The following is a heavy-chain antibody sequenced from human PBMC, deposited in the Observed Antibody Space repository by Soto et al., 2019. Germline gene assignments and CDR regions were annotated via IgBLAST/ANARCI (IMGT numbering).Heavy chain of an antibody. CDR3: ARGNGGSYRYGYFDL. Sequence: QVQLQQWGAGLLKPSETLSLTCAVYGGSLSGYYWSWIRQPPGKGLEWIGEINHSGSTNYNPSLKRRVTISVVTSKNQFSLTLSSVPAADTAVYYCARGNGGSYRYGYFDLCGRGTLVTVSS. CDR2: INHSGST. D-gene: IGHD1-26*01. CDR1: GGSLSGYY. J-gene: IGHJ2*01. V-gene: IGHV4-34*01.